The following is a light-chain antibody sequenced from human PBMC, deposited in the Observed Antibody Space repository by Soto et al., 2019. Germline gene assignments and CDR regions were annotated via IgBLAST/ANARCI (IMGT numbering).Light chain of an antibody. CDR2: GAS. V-gene: IGKV3-15*01. CDR1: QSVSSN. Sequence: EIVMTQSPATLSVSPGERATLSCRAGQSVSSNLAWYQQKPCQAPTLLIYGASARATGIPVRFSGSRSGTEFTLTISSLQSEDFAVYYCQHYNNWPFTFGQGTKLEIK. J-gene: IGKJ2*01. CDR3: QHYNNWPFT.